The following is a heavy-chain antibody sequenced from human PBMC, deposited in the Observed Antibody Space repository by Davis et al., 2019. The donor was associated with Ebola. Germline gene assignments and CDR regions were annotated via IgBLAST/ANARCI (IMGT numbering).Heavy chain of an antibody. CDR2: IYSGGST. V-gene: IGHV3-53*04. D-gene: IGHD1-26*01. J-gene: IGHJ4*02. Sequence: GESLKISCAASGFTVSSNYMSWVRQAPGKGLEWVSVIYSGGSTYYADSVKGRFTISRHNSKNTLYLQMNSLRAEDTAVYYCARDGSGSYTFDYWGQGTLVTVSS. CDR1: GFTVSSNY. CDR3: ARDGSGSYTFDY.